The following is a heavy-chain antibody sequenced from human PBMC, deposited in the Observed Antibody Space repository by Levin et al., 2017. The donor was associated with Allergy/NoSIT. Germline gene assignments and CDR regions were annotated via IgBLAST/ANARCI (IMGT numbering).Heavy chain of an antibody. D-gene: IGHD6-6*01. J-gene: IGHJ5*02. Sequence: PGGSLRLSCKASGGTFSSYTISWVRQAPGQGLEWMGRIIPILGIANYAQKFQGRVTITADKSTSTAYMELSSLRSEDTAVYYCARATSYNWFDPWGQGTLVTVSS. CDR3: ARATSYNWFDP. CDR1: GGTFSSYT. V-gene: IGHV1-69*02. CDR2: IIPILGIA.